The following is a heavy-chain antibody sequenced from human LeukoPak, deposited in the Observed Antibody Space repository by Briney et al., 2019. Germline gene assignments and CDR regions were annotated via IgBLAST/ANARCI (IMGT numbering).Heavy chain of an antibody. J-gene: IGHJ4*02. CDR1: GYTFTSYG. CDR2: ISAYNGNT. D-gene: IGHD3-16*01. V-gene: IGHV1-18*01. Sequence: ASVKVSCKASGYTFTSYGISWVRQAPGQGLEWMGWISAYNGNTNYAQKLQGRVTMTTDTSTSTAYMELRSLRSDDTAVCYCARDSDYDYVWGTSGYDYWGQGTLVTVSS. CDR3: ARDSDYDYVWGTSGYDY.